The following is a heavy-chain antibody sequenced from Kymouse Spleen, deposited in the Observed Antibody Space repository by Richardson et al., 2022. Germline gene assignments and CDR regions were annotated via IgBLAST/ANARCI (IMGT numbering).Heavy chain of an antibody. J-gene: IGHJ6*02. CDR3: ARYYYGPYYYGMDV. CDR1: GGSFSGYY. D-gene: IGHD3-10*01. CDR2: INHSGST. Sequence: QVQLQQWGAGLLKPSETLSLTCAVYGGSFSGYYWSWIRQPPGKGLEWIGEINHSGSTNYNPSLKSRVTISVDTSKNQFSLKLSSVTAADTAVYYCARYYYGPYYYGMDVWGQGTTVTVSS. V-gene: IGHV4-34*01.